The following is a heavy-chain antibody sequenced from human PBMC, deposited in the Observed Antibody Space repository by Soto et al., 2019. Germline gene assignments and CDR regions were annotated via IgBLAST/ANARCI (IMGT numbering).Heavy chain of an antibody. CDR2: ISGSGGST. CDR3: AKGVFAPWELINY. CDR1: GFTFSSYA. V-gene: IGHV3-23*01. J-gene: IGHJ4*02. Sequence: PGGSLRLSCAASGFTFSSYAMSWVRQAPGKGLEWVSAISGSGGSTYYADSVKGRFTISRDNSNNTLYLQMNSLRAEDTAVYYCAKGVFAPWELINYWGQGTLVTVSS. D-gene: IGHD1-26*01.